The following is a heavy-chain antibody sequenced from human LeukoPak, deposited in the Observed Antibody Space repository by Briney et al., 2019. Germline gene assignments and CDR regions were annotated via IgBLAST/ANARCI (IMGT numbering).Heavy chain of an antibody. Sequence: SETLSLTCTVSGGSISSYYWSWIRQPAGKGLEWIGRIYTSGSTNYNPSLKSRVTISVDKSKNQFSLKLSSVTAADTAVYYCASAVTGTAGPVYYYYYMHVWGKGTTVTVSS. CDR3: ASAVTGTAGPVYYYYYMHV. V-gene: IGHV4-4*07. CDR1: GGSISSYY. D-gene: IGHD1-1*01. CDR2: IYTSGST. J-gene: IGHJ6*03.